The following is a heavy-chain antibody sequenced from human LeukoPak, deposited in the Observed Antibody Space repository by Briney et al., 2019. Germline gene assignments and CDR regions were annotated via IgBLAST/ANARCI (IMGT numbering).Heavy chain of an antibody. CDR2: IHHSGTA. J-gene: IGHJ4*02. CDR1: GYSISSGYY. V-gene: IGHV4-38-2*01. Sequence: PSETLSLTCAVSGYSISSGYYWGWIRQPPGKGLEWIGSIHHSGTAYYNPSLKSRVTMSVDTSKNQFSLKLSSVTAADTAVYYCASAVAGGFDYWGQGTLVTVSS. D-gene: IGHD6-19*01. CDR3: ASAVAGGFDY.